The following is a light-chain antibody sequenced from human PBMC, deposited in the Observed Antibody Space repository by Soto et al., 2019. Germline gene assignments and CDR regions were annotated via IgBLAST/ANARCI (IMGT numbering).Light chain of an antibody. J-gene: IGKJ2*01. Sequence: EIVLTQSPGTLSLSPGERATLSCRASQSVSNSYLAWYQQKPGQAPRLLIYGASSRATGIPDRFSGSGSGTDFTLTISRLEPEDFAVYYCQLYGSSPQYTFGQGTKLEIK. V-gene: IGKV3-20*01. CDR2: GAS. CDR1: QSVSNSY. CDR3: QLYGSSPQYT.